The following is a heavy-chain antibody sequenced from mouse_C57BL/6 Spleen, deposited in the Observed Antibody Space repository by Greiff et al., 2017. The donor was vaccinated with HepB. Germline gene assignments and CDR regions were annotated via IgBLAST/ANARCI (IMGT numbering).Heavy chain of an antibody. CDR2: ISYDGSN. V-gene: IGHV3-6*01. D-gene: IGHD2-4*01. CDR3: ARERGYDYDAY. Sequence: ESGPGLVKPSQSLSLTCSVTGYSITSGYYWNWIRQFPGNKLEWMGYISYDGSNNYNPYLKNRISITRDTSKNQFFLKLNSVTTEDTATYYCARERGYDYDAYWGQGTTLTVSS. J-gene: IGHJ2*01. CDR1: GYSITSGYY.